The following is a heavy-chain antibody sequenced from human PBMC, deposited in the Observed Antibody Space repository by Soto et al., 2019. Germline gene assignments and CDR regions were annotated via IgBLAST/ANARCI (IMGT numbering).Heavy chain of an antibody. J-gene: IGHJ3*02. CDR3: ARLTCSTTRCLKLNGFDI. CDR1: GGSINGFY. Sequence: QVQLQESGPGLVKPSETLSLTCTVSGGSINGFYWSWLRQPPGKGLEWIGYMYNSGTINNNPSVRTRLTLLIDRSTNQFSLRLNSVTASDTAVYYCARLTCSTTRCLKLNGFDIWGQGTMVTVSP. V-gene: IGHV4-59*01. D-gene: IGHD2-2*01. CDR2: MYNSGTI.